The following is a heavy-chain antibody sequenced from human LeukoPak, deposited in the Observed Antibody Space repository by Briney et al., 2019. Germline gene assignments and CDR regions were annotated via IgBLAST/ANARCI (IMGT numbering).Heavy chain of an antibody. Sequence: GGSLRLSCAASGFTFDDYAMHWVREAPGKGLEWVSGISWNSGSIGYADSVKGRFTISRDNAKNSLYLQMNSLRAEDTALYYCAKDKGYSYGYGFDYWGQGTLVTVSS. J-gene: IGHJ4*02. V-gene: IGHV3-9*01. CDR3: AKDKGYSYGYGFDY. CDR1: GFTFDDYA. CDR2: ISWNSGSI. D-gene: IGHD5-18*01.